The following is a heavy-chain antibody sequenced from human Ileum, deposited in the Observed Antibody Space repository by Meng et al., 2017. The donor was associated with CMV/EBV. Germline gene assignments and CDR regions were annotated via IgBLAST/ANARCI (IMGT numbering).Heavy chain of an antibody. CDR2: IKAKADGGTT. J-gene: IGHJ4*02. CDR1: GFTFTDAW. Sequence: VRQVEAGGGLIKPGGSLRLSCAASGFTFTDAWMSWVRQAPGKGLEWVGRIKAKADGGTTEYPAPVKGRFTISRDDSKNTLFLQMNSLKTEDTAVYYCTTGRAHWGQGTLVTVSS. CDR3: TTGRAH. V-gene: IGHV3-15*01.